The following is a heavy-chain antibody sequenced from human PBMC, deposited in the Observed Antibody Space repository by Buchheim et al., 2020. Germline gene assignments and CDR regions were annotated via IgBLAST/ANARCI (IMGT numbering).Heavy chain of an antibody. J-gene: IGHJ4*02. CDR2: FYYSGST. CDR1: GGSVSSGSYY. Sequence: QVQLQESGPGLVKPSETLSLTCTVSGGSVSSGSYYWSWIRQPPGKGLEWIGYFYYSGSTNYNPSLKSRVTISVDTSKNQFSLKLSSVTAADTAVYYCARNNYYDSSGYYIDYWGQGTL. D-gene: IGHD3-22*01. V-gene: IGHV4-61*01. CDR3: ARNNYYDSSGYYIDY.